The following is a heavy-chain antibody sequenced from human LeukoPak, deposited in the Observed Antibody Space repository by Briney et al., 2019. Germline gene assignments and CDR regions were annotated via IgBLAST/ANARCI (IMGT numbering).Heavy chain of an antibody. D-gene: IGHD6-19*01. Sequence: GGSLRLSCVASGFPFSSYWMTWVRQAPGKGLEWVANIKQDGSKKSYVDSVKGRFTISRDNAKNSLYLQMNSLRAEDTAVYYCARDLLSSGWYQYDYWGQGTLVTVSS. CDR2: IKQDGSKK. CDR1: GFPFSSYW. J-gene: IGHJ4*02. CDR3: ARDLLSSGWYQYDY. V-gene: IGHV3-7*01.